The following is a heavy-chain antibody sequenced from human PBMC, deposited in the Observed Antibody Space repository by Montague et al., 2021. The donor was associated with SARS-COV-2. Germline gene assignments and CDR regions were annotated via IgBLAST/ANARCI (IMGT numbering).Heavy chain of an antibody. CDR1: GDSMSGSNSY. D-gene: IGHD1-26*01. Sequence: SETLSLTCSVSGDSMSGSNSYWGWIRQPPGRGLESIGSISYTGSTSYNASLKSRVTMSVDTSKNEFSLRLSSVTAADTAVYYCASLYIQKTLVGDSRRRWFDPWGQGTMVTVSS. CDR3: ASLYIQKTLVGDSRRRWFDP. V-gene: IGHV4-39*01. J-gene: IGHJ5*02. CDR2: ISYTGST.